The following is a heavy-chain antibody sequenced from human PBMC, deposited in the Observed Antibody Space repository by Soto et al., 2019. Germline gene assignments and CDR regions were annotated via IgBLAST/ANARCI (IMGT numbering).Heavy chain of an antibody. V-gene: IGHV3-23*01. D-gene: IGHD6-13*01. J-gene: IGHJ6*02. CDR2: ISAGGGSP. CDR3: AKVTKRAAAGRYEYYKYGMDV. Sequence: GSLRLSCAASGFIFNNYAMSWVRQAPGKGLEWVSFISAGGGSPNYAASVKGRFTISRDNSKNTLYLQMNGLRAEDTALYYCAKVTKRAAAGRYEYYKYGMDVWGQGTTVTVSS. CDR1: GFIFNNYA.